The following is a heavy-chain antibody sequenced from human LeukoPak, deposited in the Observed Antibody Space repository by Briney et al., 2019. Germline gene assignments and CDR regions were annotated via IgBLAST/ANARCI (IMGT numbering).Heavy chain of an antibody. V-gene: IGHV3-23*01. D-gene: IGHD4-23*01. CDR1: GFTFSSYA. Sequence: GGSLRLSCAASGFTFSSYAMSWVRQAPGKGPEWVSAISGSGGSTYYADSVKGRFTISRDNSKNTLYLQMNSLRAEDTAVYFCARDTPRNGGNLWGQGTMVTVSS. CDR3: ARDTPRNGGNL. CDR2: ISGSGGST. J-gene: IGHJ3*01.